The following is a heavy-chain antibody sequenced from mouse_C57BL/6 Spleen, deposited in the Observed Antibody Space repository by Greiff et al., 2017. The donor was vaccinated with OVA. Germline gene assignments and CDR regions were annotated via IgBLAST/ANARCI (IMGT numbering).Heavy chain of an antibody. D-gene: IGHD1-1*01. CDR3: ARVTTVVAGFDV. CDR1: GYTFTDYN. CDR2: INPNNGGT. J-gene: IGHJ1*03. Sequence: EVQLQQSGPEPVKPGASVKMSCKASGYTFTDYNMHWVKQSHGKSLEWIGYINPNNGGTSYNQKFKGKATLTVNKSSSTAYMELRSLTSEDSAVYYCARVTTVVAGFDVWGTGTTVTVSS. V-gene: IGHV1-22*01.